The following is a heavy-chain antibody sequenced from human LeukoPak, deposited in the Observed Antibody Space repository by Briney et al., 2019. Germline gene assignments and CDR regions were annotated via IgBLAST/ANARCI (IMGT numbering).Heavy chain of an antibody. J-gene: IGHJ6*02. CDR1: GGSISSGGYY. V-gene: IGHV4-31*03. CDR2: IYYSGST. CDR3: VGGTMTPLGYYYGMDV. Sequence: SETLSLTCTVSGGSISSGGYYWSWIRQHPGKGLEWIGYIYYSGSTYYNLSLKSRVTISVDTSKNQFSLKLSSVTAADTAVYYCVGGTMTPLGYYYGMDVWGQGTTVTVSS. D-gene: IGHD3-16*01.